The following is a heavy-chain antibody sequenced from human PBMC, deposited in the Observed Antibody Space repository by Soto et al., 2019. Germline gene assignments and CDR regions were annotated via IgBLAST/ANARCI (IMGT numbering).Heavy chain of an antibody. CDR2: IIPIFGTA. V-gene: IGHV1-69*13. CDR3: ARSLVATIWGFDY. Sequence: SVKVSCKASGGTFSSYAISWVRQAPGQGLEWMGGIIPIFGTANYAQKFQGRVTITADESTSTAYMELSSLRSEDTAVYYCARSLVATIWGFDYWGQGTLVTVSS. J-gene: IGHJ4*02. CDR1: GGTFSSYA. D-gene: IGHD5-12*01.